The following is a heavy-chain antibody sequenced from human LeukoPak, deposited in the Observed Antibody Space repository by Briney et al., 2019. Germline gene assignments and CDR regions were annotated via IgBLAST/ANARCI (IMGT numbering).Heavy chain of an antibody. D-gene: IGHD3/OR15-3a*01. CDR2: IYYSGNT. CDR1: GVSISSSNSY. CDR3: ARQTGSGLFILP. V-gene: IGHV4-39*01. J-gene: IGHJ4*02. Sequence: SETLSLACTVSGVSISSSNSYWGWLRQPPGTGLEWIGSIYYSGNTYYNASLKSQVSISIHTSKNQFSLRLTSVTAADTAVYYCARQTGSGLFILPGGQGTLVTVSS.